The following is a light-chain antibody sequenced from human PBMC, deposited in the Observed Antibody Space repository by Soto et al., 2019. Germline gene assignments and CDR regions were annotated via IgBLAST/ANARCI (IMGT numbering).Light chain of an antibody. CDR1: QGVSGY. Sequence: DIVLTQSPATLSLSPGNRATLSCRASQGVSGYLAWYQQKPGQAPRLLIYDASNRATGIPARFSGSGSGTDFTLTSTSLEPEDFAVYYWQQRSHWPSTFGRGTKVEI. V-gene: IGKV3-11*01. CDR2: DAS. CDR3: QQRSHWPST. J-gene: IGKJ4*01.